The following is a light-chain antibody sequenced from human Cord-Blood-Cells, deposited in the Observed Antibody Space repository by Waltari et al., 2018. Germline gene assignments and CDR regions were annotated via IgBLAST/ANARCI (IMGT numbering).Light chain of an antibody. J-gene: IGKJ2*01. V-gene: IGKV1-39*01. CDR3: QQSYSTPYT. Sequence: DIQMTQSPSSLSASVVDRVTITCRASQSISSYLNWYQQKPGKAPKLLIYAASSLQSWVPSRFSGSGSGTDFTLTISSLQPEDFATYYCQQSYSTPYTFGQGTKLEIK. CDR1: QSISSY. CDR2: AAS.